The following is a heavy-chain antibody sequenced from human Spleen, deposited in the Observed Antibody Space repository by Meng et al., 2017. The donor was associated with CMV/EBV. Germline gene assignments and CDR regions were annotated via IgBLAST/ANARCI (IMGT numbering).Heavy chain of an antibody. Sequence: GESLKISCVAAGFTFDGYGMSWVRQAPGKGLEWVSGINWNGGSTGYAESVKDRFTISRDNAKNSLFLQMNSLRAEDTAVYYCAREVLYNWLDPWGQGTLVTVSS. V-gene: IGHV3-20*04. D-gene: IGHD2/OR15-2a*01. J-gene: IGHJ5*02. CDR3: AREVLYNWLDP. CDR1: GFTFDGYG. CDR2: INWNGGST.